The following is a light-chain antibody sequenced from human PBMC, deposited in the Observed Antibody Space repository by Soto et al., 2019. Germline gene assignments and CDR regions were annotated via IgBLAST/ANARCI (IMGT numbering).Light chain of an antibody. CDR1: QSVGRNY. CDR3: QQYASSPLT. J-gene: IGKJ4*01. CDR2: DAS. Sequence: EVVLTQSPGTLSVSPGERATISCRDSQSVGRNYLAWYQQRPGQAPRLLIYDASSRATGIPDRFSGTGSGTDFTLTISRLEPEDFAVYYCQQYASSPLTFGGGTKVETK. V-gene: IGKV3-20*01.